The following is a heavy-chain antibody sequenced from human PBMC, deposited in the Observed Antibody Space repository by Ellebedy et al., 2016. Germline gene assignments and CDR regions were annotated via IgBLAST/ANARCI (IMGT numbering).Heavy chain of an antibody. V-gene: IGHV3-33*01. CDR2: IWYDGSNK. Sequence: GGSLRLXXAASGFTFSNYGMHWVRQPPGKGLEWVAVIWYDGSNKYYEASVKGRFTISRDNSKNTLHLQMNSLRAEDTAVYYCARDKTGWNDYWGQGTLVTVSS. CDR3: ARDKTGWNDY. J-gene: IGHJ4*02. CDR1: GFTFSNYG. D-gene: IGHD1-1*01.